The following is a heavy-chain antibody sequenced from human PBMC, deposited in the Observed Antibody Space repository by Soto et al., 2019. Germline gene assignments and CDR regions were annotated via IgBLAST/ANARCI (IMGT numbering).Heavy chain of an antibody. V-gene: IGHV4-39*01. CDR2: IYYSGST. CDR3: ARLQPVDRGVLEWLFAQDDNFDY. D-gene: IGHD3-3*01. J-gene: IGHJ4*02. Sequence: PSETLSLTCTVSGGSISSSSYYWGWIRQPPGKGLEWIGSIYYSGSTYYNPSLKSRVTISVDTSKNQFSLKLSSVTAADTAVYYCARLQPVDRGVLEWLFAQDDNFDYWGQGTLVTVSS. CDR1: GGSISSSSYY.